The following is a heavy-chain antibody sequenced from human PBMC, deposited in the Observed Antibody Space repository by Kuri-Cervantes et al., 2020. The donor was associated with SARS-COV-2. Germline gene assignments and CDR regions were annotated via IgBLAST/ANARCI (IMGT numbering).Heavy chain of an antibody. J-gene: IGHJ6*02. Sequence: SVKVSCKASGGTFSSYAISWVRQAPGQGLEWMGRIIPILGIANYAQKFQGRVTITADKSTSTAYMELSSLRSEDTAVYYRAREYSSSWYARPDYYYGMDVWGQGTTVTVSS. CDR2: IIPILGIA. CDR1: GGTFSSYA. V-gene: IGHV1-69*04. D-gene: IGHD6-13*01. CDR3: AREYSSSWYARPDYYYGMDV.